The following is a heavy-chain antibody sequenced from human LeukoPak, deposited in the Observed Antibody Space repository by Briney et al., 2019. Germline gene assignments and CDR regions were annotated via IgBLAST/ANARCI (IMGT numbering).Heavy chain of an antibody. Sequence: SETLSLTCAVYGGSFSGYYWSWIRQPPGKGLEWIGEINHSGSTNYNPSLKSRVTISVDTSKNQFSLKLSSVTAADTAVYYCAHVPYDILTGYYPEYYYFDYWGQGTLVTVSS. J-gene: IGHJ4*02. D-gene: IGHD3-9*01. V-gene: IGHV4-34*01. CDR1: GGSFSGYY. CDR3: AHVPYDILTGYYPEYYYFDY. CDR2: INHSGST.